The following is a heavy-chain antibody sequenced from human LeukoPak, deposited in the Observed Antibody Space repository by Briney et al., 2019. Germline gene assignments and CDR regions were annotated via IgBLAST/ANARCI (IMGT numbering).Heavy chain of an antibody. Sequence: SETLSLTCAVYGGSFSGYYWSWIRQPPGKGLEWIGEINHSGSTNYNPSLKSRVTISVDTSKNQFSLKLSSVTAADTAVYCCARVRAMVRGVWVDYWGQGTLVTVSS. V-gene: IGHV4-34*01. CDR1: GGSFSGYY. CDR2: INHSGST. J-gene: IGHJ4*02. CDR3: ARVRAMVRGVWVDY. D-gene: IGHD3-10*01.